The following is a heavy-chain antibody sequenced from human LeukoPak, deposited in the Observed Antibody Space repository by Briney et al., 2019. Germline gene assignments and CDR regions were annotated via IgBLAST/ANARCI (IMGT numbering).Heavy chain of an antibody. Sequence: SQTLSLTCTVSGGSISSGGYYWTWIRQPPGKGLEWIAYIYYSGSTDYNPSLKSRVTISLDTSKNQFSLKLSSVTAADTAVYYCARHDPIVGTPDAFDIWGQGTMVTVSS. CDR3: ARHDPIVGTPDAFDI. D-gene: IGHD1-26*01. CDR2: IYYSGST. J-gene: IGHJ3*02. V-gene: IGHV4-61*08. CDR1: GGSISSGGYY.